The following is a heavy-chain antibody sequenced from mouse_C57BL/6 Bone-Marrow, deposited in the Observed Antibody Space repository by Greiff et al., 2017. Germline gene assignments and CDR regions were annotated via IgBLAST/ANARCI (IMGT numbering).Heavy chain of an antibody. CDR1: GYTFTSYW. CDR2: IYPGNSDT. Sequence: VQLQQSGTVLARPGASVKMSCKTSGYTFTSYWMHWVKQRPGQGLEWIGAIYPGNSDTSYNQKFKGKAKLTAVTSASTAYMELSSLTNEDSAVYYCTREGKFITTVVATYYYAMDYWGQGTSVTVSS. V-gene: IGHV1-5*01. CDR3: TREGKFITTVVATYYYAMDY. D-gene: IGHD1-1*01. J-gene: IGHJ4*01.